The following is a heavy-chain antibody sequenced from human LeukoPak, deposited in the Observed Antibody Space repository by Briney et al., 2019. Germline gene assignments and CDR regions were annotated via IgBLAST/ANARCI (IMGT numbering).Heavy chain of an antibody. CDR1: GFTFNNYG. CDR2: ISAYDGNT. Sequence: ASVKVSCKASGFTFNNYGFSWVRQAPGQGLEWMGWISAYDGNTRYAQKVQGRVTMITDTSTTTVYMELRSLRSDNTAVYYCAREEYQLLRGSTYFDYWGQGTLVTVSS. J-gene: IGHJ4*02. V-gene: IGHV1-18*01. D-gene: IGHD2-2*01. CDR3: AREEYQLLRGSTYFDY.